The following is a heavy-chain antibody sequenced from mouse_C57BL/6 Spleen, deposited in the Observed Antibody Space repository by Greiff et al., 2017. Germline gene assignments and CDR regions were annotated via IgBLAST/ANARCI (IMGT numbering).Heavy chain of an antibody. CDR3: VKALGYFDV. Sequence: EVKVVESGGGLVQPGASLRLSCAASGFTFTDYYMSWVRQPPGKAPDWVALIRNKANGYTTEYPASVKGRFTISRDNSQNILYLHINTLRAEDVATYYCVKALGYFDVWGTGATVTVSS. J-gene: IGHJ1*03. CDR1: GFTFTDYY. D-gene: IGHD4-1*01. V-gene: IGHV7-4*01. CDR2: IRNKANGYTT.